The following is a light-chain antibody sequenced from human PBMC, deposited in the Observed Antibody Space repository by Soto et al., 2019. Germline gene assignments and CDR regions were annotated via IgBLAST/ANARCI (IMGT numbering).Light chain of an antibody. CDR1: QSISNW. CDR3: QQYSSYVLT. J-gene: IGKJ4*01. V-gene: IGKV1-5*01. Sequence: DIQMTQSPSTLSASVGDRVTITCRASQSISNWLAWYQQKPGKAPKLLIYDASSLESGVPSRFSGSGSGTEFTLTISSLQPDDFATYYCQQYSSYVLTFGGGTKVEIK. CDR2: DAS.